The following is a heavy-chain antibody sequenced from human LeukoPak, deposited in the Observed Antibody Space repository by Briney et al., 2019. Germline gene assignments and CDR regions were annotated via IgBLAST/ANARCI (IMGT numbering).Heavy chain of an antibody. V-gene: IGHV3-66*01. CDR2: IYSGGST. CDR1: GFTVSRNY. D-gene: IGHD1-1*01. CDR3: ARVSSVHTRGPR. J-gene: IGHJ4*02. Sequence: GGSLRLSCAASGFTVSRNYMSWVRQAPGKGLEWVSVIYSGGSTYYADSVKGRFTISRDNSKNTLYLQMNSLRAEDTAVYYCARVSSVHTRGPRWGQGTLVTVSS.